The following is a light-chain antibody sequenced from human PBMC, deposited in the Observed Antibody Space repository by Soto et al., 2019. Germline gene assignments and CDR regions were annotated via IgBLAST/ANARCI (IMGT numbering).Light chain of an antibody. V-gene: IGLV1-47*02. CDR2: TNN. Sequence: QSVLTQPPSASGTPGQRVTISCSGSSSNIGSGFVYWYQHLPGTAPKLLISTNNERPSGVPDRFSGSKSGTSASLAISGLRSEDEADYSCDAWDDTMGGNVFGAGTK. J-gene: IGLJ2*01. CDR3: DAWDDTMGGNV. CDR1: SSNIGSGF.